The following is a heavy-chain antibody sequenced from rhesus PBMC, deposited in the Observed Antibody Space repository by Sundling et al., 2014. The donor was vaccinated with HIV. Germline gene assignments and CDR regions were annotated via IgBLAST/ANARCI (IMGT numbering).Heavy chain of an antibody. CDR3: TAFDY. Sequence: EVQLVESGADLVQPGGSLRLSCAASGFTFSNSWMSWVRQAPGKGLEWVARIKRKADGETADYAASVKGRFTISRDDSKNTLYLQMNSLKTEDTAVYYCTAFDYWGQGVLVTVSS. V-gene: IGHV3-30*02. CDR1: GFTFSNSW. CDR2: IKRKADGETA. J-gene: IGHJ4*01.